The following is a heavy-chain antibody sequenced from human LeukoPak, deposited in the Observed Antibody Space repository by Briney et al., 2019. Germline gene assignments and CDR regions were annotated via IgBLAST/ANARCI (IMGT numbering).Heavy chain of an antibody. CDR2: ISYSGGST. Sequence: GGSLRLSCAASGFTFSGYAMSWVRQAPGKGLEWVSAISYSGGSTYYADSVKGRFTISRDNSKNTLYLQMNSLRAEDTAVYYCASLPNYDFWSGSYGMDVWGQGTTVTVSS. J-gene: IGHJ6*02. V-gene: IGHV3-23*01. D-gene: IGHD3-3*01. CDR1: GFTFSGYA. CDR3: ASLPNYDFWSGSYGMDV.